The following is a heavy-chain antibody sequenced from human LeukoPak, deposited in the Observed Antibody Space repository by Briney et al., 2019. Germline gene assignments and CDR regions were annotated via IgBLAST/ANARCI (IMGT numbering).Heavy chain of an antibody. CDR1: GYMFSNYW. D-gene: IGHD6-6*01. CDR3: ARQTSSSSRVDF. V-gene: IGHV5-51*01. Sequence: GESLKISCKGSGYMFSNYWICWVRQMPGKSLEWIGTIYPGDSDTTYSPSLQGQVTISADKSISTAYLQWNSLKASDTAMYFCARQTSSSSRVDFWGQGTLVTVSS. J-gene: IGHJ4*02. CDR2: IYPGDSDT.